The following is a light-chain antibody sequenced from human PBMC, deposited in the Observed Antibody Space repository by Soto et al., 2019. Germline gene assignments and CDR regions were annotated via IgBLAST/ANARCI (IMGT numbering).Light chain of an antibody. CDR3: QQYVSWM. J-gene: IGKJ1*01. CDR2: GTS. CDR1: QTISSNY. V-gene: IGKV3-20*01. Sequence: EIVLTQSPGTLSVSPGERATLSCRASQTISSNYLAWYQQKPGQAPSLLIYGTSSRATGIPDRFSGSGSGTDFTLTISRLEPEDSAIYYCQQYVSWMFGQGNNVEL.